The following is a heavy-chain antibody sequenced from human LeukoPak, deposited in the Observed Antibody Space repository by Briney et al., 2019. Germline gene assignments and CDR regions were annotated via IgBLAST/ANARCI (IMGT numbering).Heavy chain of an antibody. D-gene: IGHD4-23*01. CDR3: ARKAGTVVTTYYFDY. Sequence: AGGSLRLSCAASGFTFSSHPMSWVRQAPGKGLEWVSAISGSGGSTYYADSVKGRFTISRDNSKNTLYLQMNSLRAEDTAVYYCARKAGTVVTTYYFDYWGQGTLVTVSS. V-gene: IGHV3-23*01. CDR1: GFTFSSHP. CDR2: ISGSGGST. J-gene: IGHJ4*02.